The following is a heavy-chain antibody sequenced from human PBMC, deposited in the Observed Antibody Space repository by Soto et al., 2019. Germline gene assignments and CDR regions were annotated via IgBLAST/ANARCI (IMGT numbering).Heavy chain of an antibody. CDR2: IYYSGST. D-gene: IGHD1-7*01. CDR1: GGSISSGGYY. Sequence: SETLSLTCTVSGGSISSGGYYWSWIRQHAGKGREWIGYIYYSGSTYYTPSLKSRVTISVATSKTQFSLKLSSVTAADTAVYYCAREQRRTGTTGGWFDPWGQGTLVTVSS. CDR3: AREQRRTGTTGGWFDP. J-gene: IGHJ5*02. V-gene: IGHV4-31*03.